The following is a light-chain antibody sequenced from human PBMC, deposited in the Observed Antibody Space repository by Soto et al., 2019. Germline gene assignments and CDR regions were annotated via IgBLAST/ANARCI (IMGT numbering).Light chain of an antibody. J-gene: IGKJ1*01. Sequence: EIVLTQSPGTLSLSPGERATLSCRASQSVSSSYLAWYQQKPGQAPRLLIYGASSRATGIPVRFSGSGSATDLPLTISRLEPEDLPAHFCPQHGSPPRTCGQGTKVESK. V-gene: IGKV3-20*01. CDR1: QSVSSSY. CDR2: GAS. CDR3: PQHGSPPRT.